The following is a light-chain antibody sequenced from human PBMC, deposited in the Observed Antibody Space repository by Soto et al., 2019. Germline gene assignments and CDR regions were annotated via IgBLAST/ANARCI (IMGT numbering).Light chain of an antibody. Sequence: QSVLTQPPSASGTPGQRVTISCSGSSSNIGSNYVYWYQQLPGTAPKLLLYRNNQRPSGVPERFSGSKSGTSASLAISGLRSEDEADYYCAAWDDSLSGFVVFGGGTKVTVL. V-gene: IGLV1-47*01. CDR2: RNN. CDR1: SSNIGSNY. CDR3: AAWDDSLSGFVV. J-gene: IGLJ2*01.